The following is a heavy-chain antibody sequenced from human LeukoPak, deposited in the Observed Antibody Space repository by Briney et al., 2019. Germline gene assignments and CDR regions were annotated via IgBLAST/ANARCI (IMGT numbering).Heavy chain of an antibody. CDR3: AKVSYYYDSSGDDY. V-gene: IGHV3-23*01. CDR2: ISGSGGST. Sequence: PGGSLRLSCAASGFTFSSYAMSWVRQAPGKGLDWVSAISGSGGSTYYADSVKGRFTISRDNSKNTLYLQMNSLRAEDTAVYYCAKVSYYYDSSGDDYWGQGTLVTVSS. D-gene: IGHD3-22*01. CDR1: GFTFSSYA. J-gene: IGHJ4*02.